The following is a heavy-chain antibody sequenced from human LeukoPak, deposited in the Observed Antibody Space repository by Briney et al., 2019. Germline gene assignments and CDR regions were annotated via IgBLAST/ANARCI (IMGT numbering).Heavy chain of an antibody. CDR1: GFTFSYYA. Sequence: PGGSLSLSCAASGFTFSYYAITWVRQAPGKGLEWISAISGGGGSTYYADSVKGRFTISRDNSKNTLYLQMNSLRAEDTAVYYCAKSGGYSSSWYFDYWGEGTLVTVSS. CDR3: AKSGGYSSSWYFDY. D-gene: IGHD6-13*01. V-gene: IGHV3-23*01. CDR2: ISGGGGST. J-gene: IGHJ4*02.